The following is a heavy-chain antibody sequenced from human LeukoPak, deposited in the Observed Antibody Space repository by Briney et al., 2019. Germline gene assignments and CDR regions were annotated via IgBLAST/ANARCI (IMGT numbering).Heavy chain of an antibody. CDR3: AKDSSSDYYGSGSSDY. V-gene: IGHV3-30*04. D-gene: IGHD3-10*01. CDR1: GFTFSSYA. Sequence: GGSLRLPCAASGFTFSSYAMHWVRQAPGKGLEWVAVISYDGSNKYYADSVKGRFTISRDNSKNTLYLQMNSLRAEDTAVYYCAKDSSSDYYGSGSSDYWGQGTLVTVSS. J-gene: IGHJ4*02. CDR2: ISYDGSNK.